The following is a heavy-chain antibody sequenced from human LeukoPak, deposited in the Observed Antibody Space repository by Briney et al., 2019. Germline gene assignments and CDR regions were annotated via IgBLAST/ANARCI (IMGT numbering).Heavy chain of an antibody. Sequence: GGSLRLSCAASGFTFSSYEMNWVRQAPGKGLEWVSAISGSGGSTYYADSVKGRFTVSRDNSKNTLYLQMNSLRAEDTAVYYCAKDRRYFDWLLTFDYWGQGTLVTVSS. CDR1: GFTFSSYE. J-gene: IGHJ4*02. CDR2: ISGSGGST. CDR3: AKDRRYFDWLLTFDY. D-gene: IGHD3-9*01. V-gene: IGHV3-23*01.